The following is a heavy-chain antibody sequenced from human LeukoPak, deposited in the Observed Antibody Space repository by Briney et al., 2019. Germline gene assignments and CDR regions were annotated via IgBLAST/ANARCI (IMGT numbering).Heavy chain of an antibody. CDR1: GGSISSYY. D-gene: IGHD6-19*01. V-gene: IGHV4-59*01. CDR3: ARGTGIAVAGIDY. Sequence: PSETLSLTCTVSGGSISSYYRSWIRQPPGKGLEWIGYIYYSGSTNYNPSLKSRVTISVDTSKNQFSLKLSSVTAADTAVYYCARGTGIAVAGIDYWGQGTLVTVSS. CDR2: IYYSGST. J-gene: IGHJ4*02.